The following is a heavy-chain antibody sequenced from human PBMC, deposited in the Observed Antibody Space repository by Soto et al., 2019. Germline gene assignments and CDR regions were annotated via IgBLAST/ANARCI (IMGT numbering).Heavy chain of an antibody. J-gene: IGHJ4*02. Sequence: QVQLVQSGPEVKKPGASVEVSCHASGYTSISYGINWVRQAPGQGLEWMGWVNIYNDKTNYAQKFQGRVTMTTDTSTSTAYLELKSLRSDDTAVYYCARERGGYSYGDCWGQGTLVTVSS. CDR2: VNIYNDKT. CDR3: ARERGGYSYGDC. CDR1: GYTSISYG. D-gene: IGHD5-18*01. V-gene: IGHV1-18*01.